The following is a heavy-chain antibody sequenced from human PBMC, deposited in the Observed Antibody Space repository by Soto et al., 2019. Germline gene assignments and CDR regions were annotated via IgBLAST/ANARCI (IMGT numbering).Heavy chain of an antibody. Sequence: TMSLAWTVCGGSISGGYYYWEGSRGPPGKGLEWIGYIYYSGSTYYKPSLKSRVSISVDTSKNQFSLRLTSVTAADTAVYYCAREPYDYDRSGHFDYWGQGTLVTVSS. CDR2: IYYSGST. J-gene: IGHJ4*02. V-gene: IGHV4-30-4*01. D-gene: IGHD3-22*01. CDR3: AREPYDYDRSGHFDY. CDR1: GGSISGGYYY.